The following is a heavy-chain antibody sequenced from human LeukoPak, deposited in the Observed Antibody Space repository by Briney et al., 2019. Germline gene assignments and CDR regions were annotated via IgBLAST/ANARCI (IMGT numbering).Heavy chain of an antibody. D-gene: IGHD3-16*01. J-gene: IGHJ5*02. CDR1: GGSITSDY. Sequence: SETLSLTCAVYGGSITSDYWSWIRQPAGKGLEWIGRIFTSGSSTYNPSLKSRVTMSLDTSKNQFSLKLSSVTAADTAVYFCSRGGANDLWGQGTLVTVSS. CDR3: SRGGANDL. CDR2: IFTSGSS. V-gene: IGHV4-59*10.